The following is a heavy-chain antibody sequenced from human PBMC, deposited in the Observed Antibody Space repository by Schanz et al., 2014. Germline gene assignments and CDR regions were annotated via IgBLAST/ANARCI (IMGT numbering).Heavy chain of an antibody. D-gene: IGHD3-10*01. Sequence: EAHLVESGGGLVKPGGSLTLSCAASRFTVTNAWMSWVRQAPGKGLEWVSSINTGGDSTYYADSVKGRFTISRDNSKNTLYLQMNSLRPEDTAVYYCAKYRGYYRVSGSYRELEYWGQGTLXTVSS. CDR2: INTGGDST. V-gene: IGHV3-23*04. CDR1: RFTVTNAW. J-gene: IGHJ4*02. CDR3: AKYRGYYRVSGSYRELEY.